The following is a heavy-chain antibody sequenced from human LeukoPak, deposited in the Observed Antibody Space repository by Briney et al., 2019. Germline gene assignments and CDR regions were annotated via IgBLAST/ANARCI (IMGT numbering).Heavy chain of an antibody. D-gene: IGHD5-18*01. CDR3: ARGYSYGYIRY. CDR2: IYDGGST. CDR1: GLTVSSNY. V-gene: IGHV3-66*01. Sequence: PGGALRLSCAASGLTVSSNYMTWVRQAPGKGLERVSVIYDGGSTYYADSVKGRFTISRDNSKNMLYLQLNSLRAEDTAVYYCARGYSYGYIRYWGQGTLVTVSS. J-gene: IGHJ4*02.